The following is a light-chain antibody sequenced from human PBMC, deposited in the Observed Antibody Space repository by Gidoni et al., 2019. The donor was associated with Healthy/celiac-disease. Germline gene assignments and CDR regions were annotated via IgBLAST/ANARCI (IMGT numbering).Light chain of an antibody. CDR3: QTWGTEGV. CDR1: SGHSSYA. V-gene: IGLV4-69*01. CDR2: LISDGSH. J-gene: IGLJ2*01. Sequence: QLVLTQSPSASASLGASVKLTCTLSSGHSSYAIAWHQQQPEKGPRYLMKLISDGSHSKGDGIPDRFSGSSSGAERYLTISSLQSEDEADYYCQTWGTEGVFGGGTKLTVL.